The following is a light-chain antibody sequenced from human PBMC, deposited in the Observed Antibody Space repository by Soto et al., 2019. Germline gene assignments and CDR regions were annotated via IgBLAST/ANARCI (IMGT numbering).Light chain of an antibody. CDR3: QKTSSTPT. V-gene: IGKV1-39*01. CDR2: ATS. J-gene: IGKJ1*01. Sequence: DIHMTQSPSYIYTSLGSRFNITGRASQSISTYLIWYQQKPGKSPKLLIYATSSLQSGVTSRFSGSGSGTDLTLTISSMKPEDFENYYCQKTSSTPTVGQVTKV. CDR1: QSISTY.